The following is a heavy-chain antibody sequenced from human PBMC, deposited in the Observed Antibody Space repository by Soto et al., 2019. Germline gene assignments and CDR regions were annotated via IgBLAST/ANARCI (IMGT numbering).Heavy chain of an antibody. D-gene: IGHD2-2*01. CDR2: ISYDGSNK. CDR3: ARDPTFEYQLLRAYYYYGMDV. Sequence: VQLVESGGGLVQPGGSLRLSCAASGFTFSSYSMNWVRQAPGKGLEWVAVISYDGSNKYYADSVKGRFTISRDNSKNTLYLQMNSLRAEDTAVYYCARDPTFEYQLLRAYYYYGMDVWGQGTTVTVSS. CDR1: GFTFSSYS. V-gene: IGHV3-30*03. J-gene: IGHJ6*02.